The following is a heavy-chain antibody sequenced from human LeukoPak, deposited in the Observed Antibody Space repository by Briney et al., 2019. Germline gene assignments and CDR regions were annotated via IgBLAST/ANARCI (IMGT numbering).Heavy chain of an antibody. V-gene: IGHV3-30*02. CDR3: AKGDSSGYPVDY. D-gene: IGHD3-22*01. CDR2: IRYDGSNK. Sequence: GGSLRLSCAASGFTFSSYGMHRVRQAPGKGLEWVAFIRYDGSNKYYADSVKGRFTISRDNSKNTLYLQMNSLRAEDTAVYYCAKGDSSGYPVDYWGQGALVTVSS. J-gene: IGHJ4*02. CDR1: GFTFSSYG.